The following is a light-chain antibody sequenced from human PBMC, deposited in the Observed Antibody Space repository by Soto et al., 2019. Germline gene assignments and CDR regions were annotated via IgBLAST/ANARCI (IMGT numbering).Light chain of an antibody. CDR2: GAF. CDR3: LQHNTFPWT. V-gene: IGKV1-17*03. Sequence: DIQMTQSPSAMSASEGDRVTITCRASQGINDNLAWFQQKPGQVPKRLIYGAFSLQRGVPSRFSGSGSGTEFTLTISSLQPEDFATYYCLQHNTFPWTCGQGTKWIS. J-gene: IGKJ1*01. CDR1: QGINDN.